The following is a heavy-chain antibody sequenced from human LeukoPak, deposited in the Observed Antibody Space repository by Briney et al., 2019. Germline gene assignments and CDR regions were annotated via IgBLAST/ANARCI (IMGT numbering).Heavy chain of an antibody. CDR1: GGSISSYY. Sequence: PSETLSLTCTVSGGSISSYYWSWIRQPPGKGLEWIGYIYYSGSTNYNPSLKSRVTISVDTSKNQFSLKLSSVTAADTAVYYCARGIFSGWPYYYYYYMDVWGKGTTVTISS. CDR3: ARGIFSGWPYYYYYYMDV. J-gene: IGHJ6*03. V-gene: IGHV4-59*01. CDR2: IYYSGST. D-gene: IGHD6-19*01.